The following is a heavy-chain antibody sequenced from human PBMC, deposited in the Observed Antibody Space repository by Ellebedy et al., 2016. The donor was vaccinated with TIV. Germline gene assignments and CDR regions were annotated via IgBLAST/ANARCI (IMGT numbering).Heavy chain of an antibody. J-gene: IGHJ3*02. Sequence: MPGGSLRLSCTVSGGSISSSSYYWGWIRQPPGKGLEWIGSIYYSGSTYYNPSLKSRVTISVDTSKNQFSLKLSSVTAADTAVYYCARVLDSSGYYIYAFDIWGQGTMVTVSS. CDR2: IYYSGST. V-gene: IGHV4-39*07. CDR3: ARVLDSSGYYIYAFDI. D-gene: IGHD3-22*01. CDR1: GGSISSSSYY.